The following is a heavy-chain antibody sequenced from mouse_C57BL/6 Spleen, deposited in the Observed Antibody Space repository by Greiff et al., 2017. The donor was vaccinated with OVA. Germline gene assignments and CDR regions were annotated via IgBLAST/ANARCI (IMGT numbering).Heavy chain of an antibody. Sequence: QVQLQQSGPELVKPGASVKISCKASGYAFSSSWMNWVKQRPGQGLEWIGRIYPGDGDTNYNGKFKGKATLTADKSSSTAYMQLSSLTSEDSAVYFCARGLTGTSFDYWGQGTTLTVSS. D-gene: IGHD4-1*01. CDR3: ARGLTGTSFDY. CDR1: GYAFSSSW. V-gene: IGHV1-82*01. J-gene: IGHJ2*01. CDR2: IYPGDGDT.